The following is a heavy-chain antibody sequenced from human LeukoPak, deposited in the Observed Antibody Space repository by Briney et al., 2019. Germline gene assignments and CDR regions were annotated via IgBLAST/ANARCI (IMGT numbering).Heavy chain of an antibody. J-gene: IGHJ4*02. D-gene: IGHD3-22*01. Sequence: SETLSLTCTVSGGSISSSSYYWGWIRQPPGKGLEWIGSIYYSGSTYYNPSLKSRVTISVDTSKNQFSLKLSSVTAADTAVYYCARYRENYYDSSGYGDWGQGTLVTVSS. V-gene: IGHV4-39*01. CDR2: IYYSGST. CDR1: GGSISSSSYY. CDR3: ARYRENYYDSSGYGD.